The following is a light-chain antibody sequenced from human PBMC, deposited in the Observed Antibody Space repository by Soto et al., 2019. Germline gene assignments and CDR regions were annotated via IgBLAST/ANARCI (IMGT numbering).Light chain of an antibody. V-gene: IGLV1-44*01. CDR1: SSNIGRNT. J-gene: IGLJ3*02. CDR3: AAWDDSLNGQGV. CDR2: SND. Sequence: QSVRTQPPSASGTPGQRVSISCSGSSSNIGRNTVNWYQQLPGTAPKVLIYSNDQRPSGVPDRFSGSKSGTSASLAISGLQSEDEADYSCAAWDDSLNGQGVFGGGTKLTVL.